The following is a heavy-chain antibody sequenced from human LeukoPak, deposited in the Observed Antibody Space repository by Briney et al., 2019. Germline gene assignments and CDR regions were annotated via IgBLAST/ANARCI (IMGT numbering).Heavy chain of an antibody. CDR1: GGSISSYY. V-gene: IGHV4-59*01. Sequence: SETLSLTCTVSGGSISSYYWSWIRQPPGKGLEWIGYIYYSGSTNYNPSLKSRVTMSVDTSKNQFSLKLSSVTAADTAVYYCARGAYYYDSSGYLLFDYWGQGTLVTVSS. J-gene: IGHJ4*02. CDR3: ARGAYYYDSSGYLLFDY. D-gene: IGHD3-22*01. CDR2: IYYSGST.